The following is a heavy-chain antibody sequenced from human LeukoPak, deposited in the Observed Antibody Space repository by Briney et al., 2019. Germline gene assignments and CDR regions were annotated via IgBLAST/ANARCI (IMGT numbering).Heavy chain of an antibody. CDR1: GFTVSSSH. D-gene: IGHD2-2*03. CDR2: IYSGGST. J-gene: IGHJ4*02. V-gene: IGHV3-53*01. CDR3: AKDGGLWISAHWGDS. Sequence: GGSLRLSCAASGFTVSSSHMTWVRQAPGKGLEWVSVIYSGGSTYYADSVKGRFTISRDNSKNTLYLQMNSLRAEDTAVYYCAKDGGLWISAHWGDSWGRGTLVTVSS.